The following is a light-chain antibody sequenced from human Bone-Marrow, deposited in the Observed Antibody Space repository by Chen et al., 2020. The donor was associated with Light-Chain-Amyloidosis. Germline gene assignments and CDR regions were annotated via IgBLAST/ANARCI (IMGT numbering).Light chain of an antibody. CDR2: DDS. CDR3: QVWDRSSDRPV. CDR1: NIGSPS. V-gene: IGLV3-21*02. J-gene: IGLJ3*02. Sequence: SYVLTQPSSVSVAPGQTATIACGGNNIGSPSVHWYQQTPGQAPLLVVYDDSDRPSRIPERLSGSNSGNTATLTISRVEAGDEADYYCQVWDRSSDRPVFGGGTKLTVL.